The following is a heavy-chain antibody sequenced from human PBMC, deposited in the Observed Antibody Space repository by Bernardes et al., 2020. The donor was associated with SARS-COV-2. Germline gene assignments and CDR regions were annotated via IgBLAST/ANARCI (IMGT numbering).Heavy chain of an antibody. D-gene: IGHD3-3*01. CDR2: IKQDGSEK. CDR1: GFTFSSYW. V-gene: IGHV3-7*03. CDR3: ARGRRGGRFWSGYYFDY. Sequence: GGSLRLSCAASGFTFSSYWMSWVRQAPGKGLEWVANIKQDGSEKYYVDSVKGRFTISRDNAKNSLYLQMNSLRAEDTAVYYCARGRRGGRFWSGYYFDYWGQGTLVTVSS. J-gene: IGHJ4*02.